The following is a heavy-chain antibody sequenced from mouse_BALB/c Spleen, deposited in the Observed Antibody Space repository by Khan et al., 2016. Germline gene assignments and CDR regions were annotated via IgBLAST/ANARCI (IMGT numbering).Heavy chain of an antibody. CDR3: ASYYYGSSYCDY. CDR1: GYSITSDYA. V-gene: IGHV3-2*02. Sequence: EVQLQESGPGLVKPSQSLSLTCTVTGYSITSDYAWNWIRQFPGNKLEWMGYISYSGSTSYNPSLKSRISITRDTSKNQFFLQLNSVTTEDTATXYCASYYYGSSYCDYWGQGTTLTVSS. J-gene: IGHJ2*01. D-gene: IGHD1-1*01. CDR2: ISYSGST.